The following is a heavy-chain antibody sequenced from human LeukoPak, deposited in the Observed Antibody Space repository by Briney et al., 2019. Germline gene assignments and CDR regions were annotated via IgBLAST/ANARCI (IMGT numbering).Heavy chain of an antibody. V-gene: IGHV4-61*02. CDR1: GGSISSSNYY. CDR2: IYTSEST. Sequence: PSETLSLTCSVSGGSISSSNYYWSWIRQPAGKGLEWIERIYTSESTNYNPSLKSRVTISVDTSRNQFSLKLSSVTAADTVVYYSARGLWFGDGNPPYFDYWGQGILVTVSS. CDR3: ARGLWFGDGNPPYFDY. D-gene: IGHD3-10*01. J-gene: IGHJ4*02.